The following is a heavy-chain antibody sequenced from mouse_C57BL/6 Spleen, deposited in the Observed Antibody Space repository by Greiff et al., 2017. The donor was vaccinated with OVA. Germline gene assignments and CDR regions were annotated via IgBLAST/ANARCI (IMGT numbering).Heavy chain of an antibody. CDR1: GYTFTSYW. D-gene: IGHD2-4*01. Sequence: QVQLQQPGAELVMPGASVKLSCKASGYTFTSYWMHWVKQRPGQGLEWIGEIDPSDSYTNYNQKFKGKSTLTVDKSSSTAYMQLSSLTSEDSAVYYGARGAYDYGDYFDYWGQGTTLTVSS. J-gene: IGHJ2*01. CDR3: ARGAYDYGDYFDY. CDR2: IDPSDSYT. V-gene: IGHV1-69*01.